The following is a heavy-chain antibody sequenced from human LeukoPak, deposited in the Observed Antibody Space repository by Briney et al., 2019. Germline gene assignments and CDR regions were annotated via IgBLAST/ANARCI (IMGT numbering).Heavy chain of an antibody. CDR2: IYTSGST. J-gene: IGHJ5*02. CDR1: GGSISSYY. Sequence: SETLSLTCTVSGGSISSYYWSWIQQPAGKGLEWIGRIYTSGSTNYNPCLKSRVTMSVDTSKNQFSLKLSSVTAADTAVYSCARDLGVRMGFDPWGQGTLVTVSS. CDR3: ARDLGVRMGFDP. D-gene: IGHD1-14*01. V-gene: IGHV4-4*07.